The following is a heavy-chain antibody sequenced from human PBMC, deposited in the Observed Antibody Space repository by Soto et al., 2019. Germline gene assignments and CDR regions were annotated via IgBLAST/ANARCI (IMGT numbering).Heavy chain of an antibody. D-gene: IGHD3-16*01. J-gene: IGHJ4*02. CDR3: VRPNFGALTHFDF. CDR2: IFPGDSDT. Sequence: GESLKISCKAIGYTFTNYWIGWVRRTPGKGLEWMGIIFPGDSDTRYNPSFEGQVTVSADESISTAYLQWNTLKASDTAMYYCVRPNFGALTHFDFWGQGTLVTVS. CDR1: GYTFTNYW. V-gene: IGHV5-51*01.